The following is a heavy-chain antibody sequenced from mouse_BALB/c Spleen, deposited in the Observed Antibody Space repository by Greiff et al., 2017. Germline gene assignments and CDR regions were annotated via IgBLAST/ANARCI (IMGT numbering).Heavy chain of an antibody. D-gene: IGHD4-1*01. V-gene: IGHV7-1*02. Sequence: EVKLVESGGGLVQPGGSLRLSCATSGFTFSDFYMEWVRQPPGKRLEWIAASRNKANDYTTEYSASVKGRFIVSRDTSQSILYLQMNALRAEDTAFYYCARDAETGGFAYWGQGTLVTVSA. CDR2: SRNKANDYTT. CDR3: ARDAETGGFAY. CDR1: GFTFSDFY. J-gene: IGHJ3*01.